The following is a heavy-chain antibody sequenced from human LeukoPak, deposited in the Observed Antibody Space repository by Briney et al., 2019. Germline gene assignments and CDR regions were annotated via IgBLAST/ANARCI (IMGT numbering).Heavy chain of an antibody. CDR3: AKDYSSDWYIDY. D-gene: IGHD6-19*01. CDR1: GFTFSSYA. Sequence: PGGSLRLSCAASGFTFSSYAMSWVRQAPGKGLEWVSGISGSGGSTYYADSVKGRFTISRDNSKKTVYLQMNSLRAEDTAVYSCAKDYSSDWYIDYWGQGALVTVSS. V-gene: IGHV3-23*01. J-gene: IGHJ4*02. CDR2: ISGSGGST.